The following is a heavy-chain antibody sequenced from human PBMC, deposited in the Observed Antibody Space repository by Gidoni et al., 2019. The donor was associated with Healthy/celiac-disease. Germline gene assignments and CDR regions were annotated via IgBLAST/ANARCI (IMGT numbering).Heavy chain of an antibody. CDR1: GFSLSTIGMC. CDR2: IDWDDDK. D-gene: IGHD3-22*01. J-gene: IGHJ4*02. Sequence: QVTLRESGPALVKPTQTLTLTCTFSGFSLSTIGMCVSWIRQPPGKALEWLALIDWDDDKYYRTSLKTRITISKDTSKNQVVLTMTNMDPVDTATYYCARTSYYYDSSGYYVTVNDYWGQGTLVTVSS. CDR3: ARTSYYYDSSGYYVTVNDY. V-gene: IGHV2-70*01.